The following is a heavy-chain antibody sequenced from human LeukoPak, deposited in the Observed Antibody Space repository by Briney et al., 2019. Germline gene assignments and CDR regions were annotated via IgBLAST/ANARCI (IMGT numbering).Heavy chain of an antibody. Sequence: SVKVSCKASGGTFSSYAISWVRQAPGQGLEWMGGIIPIFGTANYAQKLQGRVTMTTDTSTSTAYMELRSLRSDDTAVYYCASTHYGEGEFDYWGQGTLVTVSS. J-gene: IGHJ4*02. CDR3: ASTHYGEGEFDY. D-gene: IGHD4-17*01. CDR2: IIPIFGTA. CDR1: GGTFSSYA. V-gene: IGHV1-69*05.